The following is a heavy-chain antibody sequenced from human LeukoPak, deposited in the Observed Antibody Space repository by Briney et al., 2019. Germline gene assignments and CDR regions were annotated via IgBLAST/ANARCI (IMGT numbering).Heavy chain of an antibody. V-gene: IGHV3-11*01. CDR3: ARSIGLTGGGVDV. Sequence: PGGSLRLSCAASGFTFSDYNMNWVRQAPGKGLEWVLYITDSGNTIHYADSVKGRFTISRDNAKNSLYLQMNSLRAADTAVYYCARSIGLTGGGVDVWGQGTTVTVSS. CDR1: GFTFSDYN. CDR2: ITDSGNTI. D-gene: IGHD3-9*01. J-gene: IGHJ6*02.